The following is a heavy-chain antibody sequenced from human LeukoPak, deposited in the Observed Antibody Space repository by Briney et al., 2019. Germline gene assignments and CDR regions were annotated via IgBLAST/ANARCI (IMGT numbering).Heavy chain of an antibody. CDR2: ISGNDDKT. J-gene: IGHJ4*02. V-gene: IGHV3-23*01. Sequence: GGSPPLFCATSGLTIFTYAISWVQQSPGKGLEWVSSISGNDDKTYYADSVKGRFTISRDTSKNTLNLQMNSLRGEDTAIYYCARDWGYWGQGTLVAVSS. CDR1: GLTIFTYA. D-gene: IGHD3-16*01. CDR3: ARDWGY.